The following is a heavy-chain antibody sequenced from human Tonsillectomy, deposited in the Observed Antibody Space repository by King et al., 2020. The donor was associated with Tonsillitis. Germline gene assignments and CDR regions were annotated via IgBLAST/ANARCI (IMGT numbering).Heavy chain of an antibody. Sequence: VQLVESGGGVVQPGRSLRLSCVASGFTFSTHVLHWGRQAAGKGLEWVALMSNDGSYKYYADSVKGRFTISRDNSKNTLFLQRYSLRAEDTAVYYCATEIDAFDIWGQGTMVTVSS. CDR3: ATEIDAFDI. CDR2: MSNDGSYK. J-gene: IGHJ3*02. CDR1: GFTFSTHV. V-gene: IGHV3-30-3*01.